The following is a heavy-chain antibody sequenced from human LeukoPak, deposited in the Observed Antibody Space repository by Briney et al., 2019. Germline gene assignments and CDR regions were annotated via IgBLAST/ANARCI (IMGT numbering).Heavy chain of an antibody. CDR1: GFTFSSYG. CDR3: AREMYYDILTGYSPFDY. Sequence: GGSLRLSCAASGFTFSSYGMHWVRQAPGKGLEWVAVIWYDGSNKYYADSVKGRFTISRDNSKNTLYLQMNSLRAEDTAVYYCAREMYYDILTGYSPFDYWGQGTLVTVSS. D-gene: IGHD3-9*01. CDR2: IWYDGSNK. J-gene: IGHJ4*02. V-gene: IGHV3-33*01.